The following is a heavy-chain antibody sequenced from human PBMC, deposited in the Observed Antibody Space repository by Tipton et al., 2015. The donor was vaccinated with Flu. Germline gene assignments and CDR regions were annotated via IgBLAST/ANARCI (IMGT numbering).Heavy chain of an antibody. V-gene: IGHV4-39*07. CDR2: IYYSGAT. CDR1: GGSISSSLHY. J-gene: IGHJ3*02. CDR3: ARDGFITMIVVVTPGAFDI. D-gene: IGHD3-22*01. Sequence: TLSLTCTVSGGSISSSLHYWGWIRQPPGKGLEWIGNIYYSGATYYNPSLKSRVTMSVDTSKNQFSQKLSSVTAADTAVYYCARDGFITMIVVVTPGAFDIWGQGTMVTVSS.